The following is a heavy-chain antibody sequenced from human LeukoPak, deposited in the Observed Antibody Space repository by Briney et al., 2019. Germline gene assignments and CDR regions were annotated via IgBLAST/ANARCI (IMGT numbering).Heavy chain of an antibody. J-gene: IGHJ4*02. Sequence: GGSLRLSCAASGFSFSSYAMSCVRQAPGKGLEWVSTITGSGSSTYYADSAKGRFTISRDNSKNTLYLQMNSLRAEDTAVYYCAKAGGSYIFPHWGQGTLVTVSS. CDR3: AKAGGSYIFPH. CDR2: ITGSGSST. D-gene: IGHD1-26*01. V-gene: IGHV3-23*01. CDR1: GFSFSSYA.